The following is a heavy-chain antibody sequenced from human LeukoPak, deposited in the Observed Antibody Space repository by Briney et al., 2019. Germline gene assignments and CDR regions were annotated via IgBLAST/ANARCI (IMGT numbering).Heavy chain of an antibody. J-gene: IGHJ6*04. CDR1: GFTFSSYW. V-gene: IGHV3-74*01. CDR3: ARDRGSSCLDV. CDR2: INSVGSST. D-gene: IGHD6-13*01. Sequence: PGGSLRLSCAVSGFTFSSYWMHWVRQAPGKGLVWVSRINSVGSSTSYADSVKGRFTISRDNAKNTLYLQMNSLRAEDTAVYYCARDRGSSCLDVWGKGTTVTVSS.